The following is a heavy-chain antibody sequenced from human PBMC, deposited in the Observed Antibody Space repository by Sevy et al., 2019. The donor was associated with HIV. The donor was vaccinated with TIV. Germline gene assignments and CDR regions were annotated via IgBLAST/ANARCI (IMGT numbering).Heavy chain of an antibody. Sequence: GESLKISCKGSGYRFSDYWIGWVRQMPGKGLEWMGIIYPGDSDTTDSPSFQGQVTISVDKSISTAYLQWTSLKASDTAMFYCARGARGTLPSYYYYPMDVWGQGTTVTVSS. D-gene: IGHD1-1*01. V-gene: IGHV5-51*01. J-gene: IGHJ6*02. CDR2: IYPGDSDT. CDR1: GYRFSDYW. CDR3: ARGARGTLPSYYYYPMDV.